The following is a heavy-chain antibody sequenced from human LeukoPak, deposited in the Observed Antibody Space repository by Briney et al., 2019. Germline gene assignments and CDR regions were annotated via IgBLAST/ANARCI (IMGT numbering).Heavy chain of an antibody. D-gene: IGHD2-8*01. J-gene: IGHJ4*02. V-gene: IGHV3-15*01. CDR3: TTTGGSNTRFVDY. Sequence: PGGSLRLSCAASGFTFSNAWMSWVRQAPGKGLEWVGRILSKTDGETTDYAAPVKGRFTISRDGSKDTLYLQMNSLKTEDTALYYCTTTGGSNTRFVDYWGQGTLVTVSS. CDR1: GFTFSNAW. CDR2: ILSKTDGETT.